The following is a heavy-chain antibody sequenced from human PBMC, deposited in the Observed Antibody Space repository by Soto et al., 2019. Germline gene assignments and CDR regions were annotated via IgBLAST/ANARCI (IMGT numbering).Heavy chain of an antibody. J-gene: IGHJ4*02. D-gene: IGHD6-6*01. CDR2: ISPSGRST. CDR3: AKDFASSSSPIV. Sequence: EVQLLESGGGLVQHGGSLRLSCAASRFTFNNYAMSCVRQAPRKWLEWVSAISPSGRSTYYADSVKGQFNISRDNYKNTLYLPMNSLRSEDTAVYYCAKDFASSSSPIVWGQGTLVTVSS. CDR1: RFTFNNYA. V-gene: IGHV3-23*01.